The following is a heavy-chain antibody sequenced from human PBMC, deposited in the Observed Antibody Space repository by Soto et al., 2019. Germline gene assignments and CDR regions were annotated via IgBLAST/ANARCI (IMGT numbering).Heavy chain of an antibody. V-gene: IGHV3-33*01. J-gene: IGHJ6*02. CDR3: ASEYCSGGMCYYYGMDV. CDR1: GFTFSSYG. D-gene: IGHD2-15*01. Sequence: QVQLVESGGGVVQPGRSLRLSCAASGFTFSSYGMHWVRQAPGKGLEWVAVIWYDGRNKYYADSVKGRFTISRDNSKNTLYLQMNSLRAENTAVYYCASEYCSGGMCYYYGMDVWGQGTKVTVSS. CDR2: IWYDGRNK.